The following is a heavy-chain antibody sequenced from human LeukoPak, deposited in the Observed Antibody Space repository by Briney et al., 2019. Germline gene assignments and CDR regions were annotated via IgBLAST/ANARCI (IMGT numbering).Heavy chain of an antibody. CDR2: INPNSGGT. V-gene: IGHV1-2*06. D-gene: IGHD2-15*01. Sequence: ASVKVSCKASGYTFTGYYMHWVRQAPGQGLERMGRINPNSGGTNYAQKFQGRVTMTRDTSISTAYMEPSRLRSDDTAVYYCARARISPGRNTIDYWGQGTLVIVSS. CDR1: GYTFTGYY. CDR3: ARARISPGRNTIDY. J-gene: IGHJ4*02.